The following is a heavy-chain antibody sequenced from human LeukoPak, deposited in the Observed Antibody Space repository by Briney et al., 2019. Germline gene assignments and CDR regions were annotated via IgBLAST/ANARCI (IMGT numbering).Heavy chain of an antibody. Sequence: PGGSLRLSCAASGFTFSSYAMHWVRQAPGKGLEWVAVISYDGSNKYYADSVKGRFTISRDNSKNTLYLQMNSLRAEDTAVYYCARVPGIAAAGPGYWGQGTLVTVSS. CDR1: GFTFSSYA. CDR3: ARVPGIAAAGPGY. CDR2: ISYDGSNK. V-gene: IGHV3-30-3*01. J-gene: IGHJ4*02. D-gene: IGHD6-13*01.